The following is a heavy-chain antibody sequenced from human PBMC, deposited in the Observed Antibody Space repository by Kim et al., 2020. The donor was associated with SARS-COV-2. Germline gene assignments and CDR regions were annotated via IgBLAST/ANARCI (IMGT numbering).Heavy chain of an antibody. Sequence: GGSLRLSCAASGFTFSSYDMHWVRQATGKGLEWVSAIGTAGDTYYPGSVKGRFTISRENAKNSLYLQMNSLRAGDTAVYYCARVGYYDSSGYYYRGYFDLWGRGTLVTVSS. CDR3: ARVGYYDSSGYYYRGYFDL. CDR1: GFTFSSYD. CDR2: IGTAGDT. V-gene: IGHV3-13*01. D-gene: IGHD3-22*01. J-gene: IGHJ2*01.